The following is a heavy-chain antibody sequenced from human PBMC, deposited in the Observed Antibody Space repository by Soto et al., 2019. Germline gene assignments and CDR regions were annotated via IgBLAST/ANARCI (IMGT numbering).Heavy chain of an antibody. J-gene: IGHJ6*02. V-gene: IGHV1-24*01. D-gene: IGHD3-3*01. CDR2: FDPADRQP. CDR1: GYTLTELS. CDR3: ATSNTRPITSFGVVIRDYYYYGMDV. Sequence: ASVKVSCKVSGYTLTELSMHWVRQAPGRGLEWVVGFDPADRQPIYAQKFQGRVTMTEDTSTDTAYMELSSLRSEDTAVYYCATSNTRPITSFGVVIRDYYYYGMDVWGQGTTVTVSS.